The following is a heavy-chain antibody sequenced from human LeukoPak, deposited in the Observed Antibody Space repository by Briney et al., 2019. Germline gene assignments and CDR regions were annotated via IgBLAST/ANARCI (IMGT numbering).Heavy chain of an antibody. CDR1: GGSISSGSYY. D-gene: IGHD2-15*01. Sequence: PSQTLSLTCTVSGGSISSGSYYWSWIRQPAGKGLEWIGRVYADGSTNYNPSLKSRVTISVDTSKNQFSLKLSSVTAADTAVYYCARDGLYCSGGSCYFEGWGQGTLVTVSS. J-gene: IGHJ4*02. CDR2: VYADGST. CDR3: ARDGLYCSGGSCYFEG. V-gene: IGHV4-61*02.